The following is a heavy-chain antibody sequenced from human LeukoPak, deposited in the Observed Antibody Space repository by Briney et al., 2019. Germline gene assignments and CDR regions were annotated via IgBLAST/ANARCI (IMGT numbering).Heavy chain of an antibody. CDR2: IYPGCSYT. CDR3: ARLGDYDYVWGSYRYTGLFDY. V-gene: IGHV5-51*01. CDR1: GYSFTSYW. Sequence: GESLKISCKGSGYSFTSYWIGWVRQMPGKGLEWMGTIYPGCSYTRYSPSFQGQVTISADNAISTAYLQWSSLKASDTAMYYCARLGDYDYVWGSYRYTGLFDYWGQGTLVTVSS. D-gene: IGHD3-16*02. J-gene: IGHJ4*02.